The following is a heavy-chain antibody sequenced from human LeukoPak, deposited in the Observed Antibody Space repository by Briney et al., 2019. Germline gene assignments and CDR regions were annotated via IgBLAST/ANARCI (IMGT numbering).Heavy chain of an antibody. V-gene: IGHV3-30-3*01. CDR1: GFTFSSYA. CDR2: ISYDGSNK. J-gene: IGHJ4*02. D-gene: IGHD3-22*01. Sequence: GGSLRLSCAASGFTFSSYAMHWVRQAPGKGLEWVAVISYDGSNKYYADSVKGRFTISRDNSKNTLYLQMNSLRAEDTAVYYCARVRGFSGYYYFDYWGQGTLVTVSS. CDR3: ARVRGFSGYYYFDY.